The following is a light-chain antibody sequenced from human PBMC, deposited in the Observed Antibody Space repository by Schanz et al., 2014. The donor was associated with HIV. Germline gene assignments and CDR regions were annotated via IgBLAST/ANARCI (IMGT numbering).Light chain of an antibody. CDR2: GAS. J-gene: IGKJ2*01. CDR1: QTTSNY. CDR3: QQYNSFQYT. V-gene: IGKV1-17*01. Sequence: DIQMTQSPPSLSASVGDRVTITCRTSQTTSNYEGWYQQKPGKAPKLLIYGASSLQSGVPSRFSGSGSGTEFTLTISSLQPEDFATYYCQQYNSFQYTFGPGTNLEIK.